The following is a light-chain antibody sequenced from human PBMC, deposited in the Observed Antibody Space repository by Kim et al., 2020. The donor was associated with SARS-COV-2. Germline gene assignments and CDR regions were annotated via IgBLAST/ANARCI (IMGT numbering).Light chain of an antibody. CDR1: SLRNYF. J-gene: IGLJ3*02. CDR2: NRN. V-gene: IGLV3-19*01. CDR3: NSRDRNGNHGG. Sequence: SSELTQDPAVSVALGQTVRLTCQGDSLRNYFASWYQQKPGQAPVLVMYNRNNRPSGIPDRFSGSRSGNTASLTITGAQAEDEADYYCNSRDRNGNHGGFG.